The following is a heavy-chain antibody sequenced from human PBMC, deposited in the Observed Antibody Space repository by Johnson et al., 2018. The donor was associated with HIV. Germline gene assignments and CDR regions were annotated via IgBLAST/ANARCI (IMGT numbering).Heavy chain of an antibody. Sequence: QVQLVESGGGVVQPGRSLRLSCAASGFTFSSYAMHWVRQTPGKGLEWVAVISYYGSNKYYADSVKGRFTISRDNSKNTLYLQMNSLRAEDTAVYYCAVGLNTDAFDIWGQGTMVTVSS. CDR2: ISYYGSNK. CDR3: AVGLNTDAFDI. V-gene: IGHV3-30-3*01. CDR1: GFTFSSYA. D-gene: IGHD3/OR15-3a*01. J-gene: IGHJ3*02.